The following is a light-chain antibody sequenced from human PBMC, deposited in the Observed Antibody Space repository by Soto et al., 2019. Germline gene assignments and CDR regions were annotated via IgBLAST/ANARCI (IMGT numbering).Light chain of an antibody. J-gene: IGKJ1*01. CDR2: GAS. CDR1: QSVSSSD. V-gene: IGKV3-20*01. CDR3: QQYGSYPWT. Sequence: EIVVTQSPGTLSLSPGERATLSCRASQSVSSSDLAWYQQKPGQAPRLLIYGASSRATGIPDRFSGSGSGTDFTLTISRLEPEDFAVYYCQQYGSYPWTFGQGTKVEIK.